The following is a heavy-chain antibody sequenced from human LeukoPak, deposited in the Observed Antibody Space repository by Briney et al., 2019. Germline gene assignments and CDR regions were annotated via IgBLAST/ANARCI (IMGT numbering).Heavy chain of an antibody. J-gene: IGHJ4*02. CDR3: ARGHGYSGYDWDY. CDR1: GGTFSSYA. CDR2: IIPIFGTA. Sequence: SVEVSCKASGGTFSSYAISWVRQAPGQGLEWMGGIIPIFGTANYAQKFQGRVTITADKSTSTAYMELSSLRSEDTAVYYCARGHGYSGYDWDYWGQGTLVTVSS. D-gene: IGHD5-12*01. V-gene: IGHV1-69*06.